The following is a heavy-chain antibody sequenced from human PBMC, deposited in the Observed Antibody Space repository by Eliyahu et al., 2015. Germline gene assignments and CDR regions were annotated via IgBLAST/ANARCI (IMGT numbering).Heavy chain of an antibody. Sequence: QVQLQQWGAGLLKPSETLSLTCAVYGGSXXGYYWSWXRQPPGKGLEWIGEXNHSGSTXXNPSLKSRVTISVDTSKNQFSLKLSSVTAADTAVYYCARGKSRAPYYYGMDVWGQGTTVTVSS. J-gene: IGHJ6*02. CDR2: XNHSGST. CDR1: GGSXXGYY. V-gene: IGHV4-34*01. CDR3: ARGKSRAPYYYGMDV.